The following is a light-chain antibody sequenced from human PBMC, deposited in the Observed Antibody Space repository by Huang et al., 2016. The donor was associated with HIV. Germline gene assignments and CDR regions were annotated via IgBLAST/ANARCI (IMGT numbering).Light chain of an antibody. Sequence: EIVLTQSPGTLSLSPGERATLSCRASQSVSSSYLAWYHQKPGQAPSLLIYGASSRATGIPDRFSGSGSGTDFTLTISRLEPEDFAVYYCQQYGSSPRTFGQGTRLEIK. CDR3: QQYGSSPRT. CDR2: GAS. V-gene: IGKV3-20*01. J-gene: IGKJ5*01. CDR1: QSVSSSY.